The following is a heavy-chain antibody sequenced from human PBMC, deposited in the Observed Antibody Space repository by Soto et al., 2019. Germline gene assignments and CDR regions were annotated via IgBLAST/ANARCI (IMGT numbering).Heavy chain of an antibody. CDR1: GFTFSSYA. Sequence: QVQLVESGGGVVQPGRSLRLSCAASGFTFSSYAMHWVRQAPGKGLGWVAVISYDGSNKYYADSVKGRFTISRDNSKNTLYLQMNSLRAEDTAVYYCARAPTTVTTAYYFDYWGQGTLVTVSS. CDR3: ARAPTTVTTAYYFDY. D-gene: IGHD4-17*01. V-gene: IGHV3-30-3*01. J-gene: IGHJ4*02. CDR2: ISYDGSNK.